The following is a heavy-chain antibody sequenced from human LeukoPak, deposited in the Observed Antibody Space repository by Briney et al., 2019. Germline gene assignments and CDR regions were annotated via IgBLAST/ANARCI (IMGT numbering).Heavy chain of an antibody. J-gene: IGHJ6*03. Sequence: SQTLSLTCTVSGGSISSGSYYWRWIRQPAGKGLEWIGRIYTSGSTNYNPSLKSRVTISVDTSKNQFSLKLSSVTAADTAVYYCARAVRGYYYDSSGYNRSGYYMDVWGKGTTVTVSS. CDR1: GGSISSGSYY. D-gene: IGHD3-22*01. CDR3: ARAVRGYYYDSSGYNRSGYYMDV. CDR2: IYTSGST. V-gene: IGHV4-61*02.